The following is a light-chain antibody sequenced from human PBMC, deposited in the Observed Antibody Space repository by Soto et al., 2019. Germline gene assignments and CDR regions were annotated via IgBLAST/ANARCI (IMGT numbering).Light chain of an antibody. J-gene: IGKJ4*01. CDR2: GAS. Sequence: IVFTQSPGTLSFSPGERATLSCRASQSLSSSYLAWYQQKPGQAPRLLIYGASSRATAIPDRFSGSGSGTDFTLTINRLEPEDFAVYYCQHFGSSLTLGGGTKVDIK. CDR1: QSLSSSY. CDR3: QHFGSSLT. V-gene: IGKV3-20*01.